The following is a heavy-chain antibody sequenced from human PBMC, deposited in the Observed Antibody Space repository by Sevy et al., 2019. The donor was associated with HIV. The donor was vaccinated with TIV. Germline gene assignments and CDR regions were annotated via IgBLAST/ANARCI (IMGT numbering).Heavy chain of an antibody. J-gene: IGHJ3*01. CDR3: ARANAYLTSDAFDL. V-gene: IGHV4-31*03. CDR1: GGSISSLNYY. CDR2: ISYSGRT. D-gene: IGHD1-1*01. Sequence: SETLSLTCTVSGGSISSLNYYWSWIRQHPGKGLEWIGYISYSGRTSYNPSLKSRLTISLDTSKNQFSLRLSSMTAAYTALFYCARANAYLTSDAFDLWGQGTMVTVSS.